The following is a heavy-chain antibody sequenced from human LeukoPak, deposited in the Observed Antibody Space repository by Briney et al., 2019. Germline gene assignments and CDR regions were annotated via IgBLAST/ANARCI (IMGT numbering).Heavy chain of an antibody. J-gene: IGHJ4*02. CDR1: GYTFTGYY. V-gene: IGHV1-46*01. CDR2: INPSGGST. Sequence: GASVKVSCKASGYTFTGYYMHWVRQAPGQGLEWMGIINPSGGSTSYAQKFQGRVTMTRDTSTSTVYMELSSLRSEDTAVYYCARGIAAAGTSGGSYYFDYWGQGTLVTVSS. CDR3: ARGIAAAGTSGGSYYFDY. D-gene: IGHD6-13*01.